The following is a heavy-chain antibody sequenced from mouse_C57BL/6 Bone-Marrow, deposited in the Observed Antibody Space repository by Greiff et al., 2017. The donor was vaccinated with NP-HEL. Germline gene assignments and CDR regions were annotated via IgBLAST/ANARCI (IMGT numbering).Heavy chain of an antibody. CDR2: SLPGSGST. CDR3: AGLLPHYYAMDY. CDR1: GYTFTGYW. D-gene: IGHD2-3*01. J-gene: IGHJ4*01. V-gene: IGHV1-9*01. Sequence: QVQLQQSGAELMKPGATGYTFTGYWIEWVKQRPGHGLEGIGESLPGSGSTNYNEKFKGKATFTADTSSNTAYMQLSSLTTEDSAIYYCAGLLPHYYAMDYWGQGTSVTVSS.